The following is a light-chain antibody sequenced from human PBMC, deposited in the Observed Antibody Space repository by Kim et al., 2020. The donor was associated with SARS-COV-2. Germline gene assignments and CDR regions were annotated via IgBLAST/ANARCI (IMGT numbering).Light chain of an antibody. CDR3: QQYASTPLT. J-gene: IGKJ4*01. CDR1: RRFSSSD. Sequence: SPVERPPPPGRSSRRFSSSDLAWYQQKPGQTPRLLIYGASSRATGIPERFRGSVSGTGFTLPISGLDPEDCAVYYCQQYASTPLTFGGGTKVDIK. CDR2: GAS. V-gene: IGKV3-20*01.